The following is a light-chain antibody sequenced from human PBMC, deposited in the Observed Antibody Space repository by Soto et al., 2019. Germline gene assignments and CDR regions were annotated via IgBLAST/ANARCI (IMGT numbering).Light chain of an antibody. CDR2: EVS. Sequence: QSVLTQPPSASGTPGQRVTISCSGSSSNIGSNTVNWYQQLPGTAPKLLIFEVSNRPSGVSHRFSGSKSGNTASLTISGLQAEDEADYYCSSFTSTSTFVFGSGTKLTVL. CDR1: SSNIGSNT. J-gene: IGLJ1*01. V-gene: IGLV1-44*01. CDR3: SSFTSTSTFV.